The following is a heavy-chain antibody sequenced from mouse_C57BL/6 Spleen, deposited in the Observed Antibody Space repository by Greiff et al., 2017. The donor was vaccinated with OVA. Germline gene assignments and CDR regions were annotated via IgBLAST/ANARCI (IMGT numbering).Heavy chain of an antibody. CDR2: INYDGSST. V-gene: IGHV5-16*01. Sequence: EVNVVESEGGLVQPGSSMKLSCTASGFTFSDYYMAWVRQVPEKGLEWDANINYDGSSTYYLDSLKSRFIISRDNAKNIRYLQMSSLKSEDTATYYCAREDGYDGFAYWGQGTLVTVSA. CDR1: GFTFSDYY. D-gene: IGHD2-2*01. J-gene: IGHJ3*01. CDR3: AREDGYDGFAY.